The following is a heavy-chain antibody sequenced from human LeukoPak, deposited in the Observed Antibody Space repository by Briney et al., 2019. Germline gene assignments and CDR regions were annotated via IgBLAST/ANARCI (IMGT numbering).Heavy chain of an antibody. D-gene: IGHD4-17*01. CDR3: AKAASKTTDYGDYAFYHYMDV. V-gene: IGHV3-30*02. Sequence: GGSLRLSCAASGFTFSNYGMHWVRHAPGKGLDRVAFIHYDGSNKYYADSVKGRFTISRDDSKNTLYLQMNSLRAEDTAVYYCAKAASKTTDYGDYAFYHYMDVWGKGTTVTISS. CDR1: GFTFSNYG. J-gene: IGHJ6*03. CDR2: IHYDGSNK.